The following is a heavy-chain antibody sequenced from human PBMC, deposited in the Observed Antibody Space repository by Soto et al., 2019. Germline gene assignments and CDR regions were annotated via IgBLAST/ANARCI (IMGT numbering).Heavy chain of an antibody. D-gene: IGHD4-17*01. CDR1: GVTFDDYA. CDR2: ISWNSGRI. J-gene: IGHJ4*02. CDR3: IKDSGYDYEGYYFDY. V-gene: IGHV3-9*01. Sequence: EVQLVESGGGLVQPGRSLRLSCAASGVTFDDYAMHWVRQVPVKGLEWVSGISWNSGRIGYADSVKGRFTISRDNAKNSLYLQMNSLRDDDTALYYCIKDSGYDYEGYYFDYWGQGILVTVSS.